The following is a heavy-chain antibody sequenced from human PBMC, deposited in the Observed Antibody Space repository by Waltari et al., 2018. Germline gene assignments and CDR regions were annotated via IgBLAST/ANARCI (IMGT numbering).Heavy chain of an antibody. Sequence: VQLVESGGGLVNRGGSLSPSCADSGFSFSEYYRSWICQAPGKGLEWLSYISWCGGSKYHADAVRGRFTISRDNAKDSLYLQMNSLRAEDTAVYYCARESYCSGSSCYADWGQGTLVTVSS. CDR2: ISWCGGSK. CDR3: ARESYCSGSSCYAD. J-gene: IGHJ4*02. V-gene: IGHV3-11*01. CDR1: GFSFSEYY. D-gene: IGHD2-2*01.